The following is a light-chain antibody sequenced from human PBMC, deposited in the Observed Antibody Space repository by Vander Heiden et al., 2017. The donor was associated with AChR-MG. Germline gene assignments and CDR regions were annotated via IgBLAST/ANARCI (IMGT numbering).Light chain of an antibody. CDR1: SSDVSGYNY. J-gene: IGLJ2*01. Sequence: QSALTPPASVSGSPGQTITISCTGTSSDVSGYNYVSWYQQHPGKAPKLMVYDVSNRPSGVSNRFSGSKSGNTASLTTSGLQDEDEADYYCSSYTSSSTLVFGGGTKLTVL. CDR2: DVS. CDR3: SSYTSSSTLV. V-gene: IGLV2-14*03.